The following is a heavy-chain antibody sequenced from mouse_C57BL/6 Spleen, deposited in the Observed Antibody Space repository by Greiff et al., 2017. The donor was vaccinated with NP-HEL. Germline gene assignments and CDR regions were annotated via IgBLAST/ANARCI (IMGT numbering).Heavy chain of an antibody. Sequence: EVQLQESGPGLVKPSQSLSLTCSVTGYSITSGYYWNWIRQFPGNKLEWMGYISYDGSNNYNPSLKTRIPITRDTSKNQFFLKLNSVTTEDTATYYCARDERLGWFAYWGQGTLVTVSA. CDR2: ISYDGSN. D-gene: IGHD4-1*01. J-gene: IGHJ3*01. CDR1: GYSITSGYY. CDR3: ARDERLGWFAY. V-gene: IGHV3-6*01.